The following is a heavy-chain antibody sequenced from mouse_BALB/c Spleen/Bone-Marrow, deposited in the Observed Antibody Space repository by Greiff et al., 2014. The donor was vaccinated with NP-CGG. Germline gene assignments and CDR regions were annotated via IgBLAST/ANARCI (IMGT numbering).Heavy chain of an antibody. Sequence: LQQSGAELVRSGASVKLSCTASGSNIKDSYIHWVKQRPEQGLEWIGWIDPENGDTEYAPKFQGKATMTTDTSSSTAYLHLSSLTSEGTAVYYCNTRGGAYWGQGTLVSVSA. CDR1: GSNIKDSY. CDR2: IDPENGDT. V-gene: IGHV14-4*02. CDR3: NTRGGAY. J-gene: IGHJ3*01.